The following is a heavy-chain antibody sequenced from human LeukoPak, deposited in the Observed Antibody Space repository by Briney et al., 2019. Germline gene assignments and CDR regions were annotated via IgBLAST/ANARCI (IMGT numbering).Heavy chain of an antibody. CDR3: ARAHGDWFDP. CDR1: GFTFSSYR. Sequence: GGSLRLSCAASGFTFSSYRMNWVRQAPGKGLEWVSSISSSSSYIYYADSVKGRFTISRDNAKNSLYLQMNSLRAGDTAVYYCARAHGDWFDPWGQGTLVTVSS. CDR2: ISSSSSYI. J-gene: IGHJ5*02. D-gene: IGHD3-10*01. V-gene: IGHV3-21*01.